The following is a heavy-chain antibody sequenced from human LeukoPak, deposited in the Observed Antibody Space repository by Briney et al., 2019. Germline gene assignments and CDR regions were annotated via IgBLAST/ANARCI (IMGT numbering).Heavy chain of an antibody. CDR3: AKDTSARRGSLNG. D-gene: IGHD3-16*02. CDR2: ITDSGGST. Sequence: GGSLRLSCTASGFTFSSYAMSWVRQAPGKGLEWASAITDSGGSTSYADSVRGRFTISRDNSKNTLYLQMNSLRAEDTAVYYCAKDTSARRGSLNGWGQGTLVTVSS. V-gene: IGHV3-23*01. J-gene: IGHJ4*02. CDR1: GFTFSSYA.